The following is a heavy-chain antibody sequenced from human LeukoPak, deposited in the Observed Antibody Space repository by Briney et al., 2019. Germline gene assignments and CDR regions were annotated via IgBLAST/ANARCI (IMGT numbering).Heavy chain of an antibody. CDR1: GGSISSYY. J-gene: IGHJ4*02. CDR3: ARDRYYYGSGSYYHPFDY. Sequence: PSETLSLTSTVSGGSISSYYWSWIRQPAGKGLEWIGRIYTSGSTNYNPSLKSRVTMSVDTSKNQFSLKLSSVTAADTAVYYCARDRYYYGSGSYYHPFDYWGQGTLVTVSS. V-gene: IGHV4-4*07. D-gene: IGHD3-10*01. CDR2: IYTSGST.